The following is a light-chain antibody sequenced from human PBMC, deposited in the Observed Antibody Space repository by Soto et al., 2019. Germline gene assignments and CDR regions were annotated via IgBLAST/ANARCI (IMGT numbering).Light chain of an antibody. CDR1: QSVSGNF. CDR3: QLYGGSHMFS. V-gene: IGKV3-20*01. CDR2: GAS. J-gene: IGKJ2*01. Sequence: EIVLTQSPGTLSLSPGERATLSCWASQSVSGNFLAWYQVKPGQAPRLVVYGASTRASGFPDRFSGSGSGTDFTLTISRLEPEDFAVYYCQLYGGSHMFSFGQGTKLEIK.